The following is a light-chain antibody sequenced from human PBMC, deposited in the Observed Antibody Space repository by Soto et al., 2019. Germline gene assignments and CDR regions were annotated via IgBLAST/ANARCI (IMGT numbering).Light chain of an antibody. Sequence: EIVLTQSPATLSLSPGERATLSCRAVQSVSSYLAWYQQKPGQAPRLLIYDASNRATGIPARFSGSRSGRDITLTFGILMPADSAFYYCKKPDKLLSKFGGGTRLEIK. V-gene: IGKV3-11*02. J-gene: IGKJ5*01. CDR3: KKPDKLLSK. CDR1: QSVSSY. CDR2: DAS.